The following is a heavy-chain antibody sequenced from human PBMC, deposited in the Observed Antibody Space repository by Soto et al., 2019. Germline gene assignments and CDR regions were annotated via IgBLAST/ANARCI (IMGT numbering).Heavy chain of an antibody. CDR3: GLEDFGANFDY. CDR2: ISGNGGST. D-gene: IGHD4-17*01. Sequence: GGSLRLSCAASGFTFSSYALSWVRQAPGKGLEWVSAISGNGGSTYYADSVKGRFTISRDNSKNTLYLQMNSLRAEDTAVYYCGLEDFGANFDYWGQGTLVTVSS. V-gene: IGHV3-23*01. J-gene: IGHJ4*02. CDR1: GFTFSSYA.